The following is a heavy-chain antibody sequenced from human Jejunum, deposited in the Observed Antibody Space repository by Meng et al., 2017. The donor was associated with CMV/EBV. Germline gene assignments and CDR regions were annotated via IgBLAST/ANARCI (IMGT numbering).Heavy chain of an antibody. Sequence: FTFRDSDMHWVRQAPGKGLEWIGHIRGNSKNYATAYAASVKGRFTISRDESQETAYLQMNSLRTEDTALYYCTRSTEYSIIAWFDPWGQGTLVTVSS. D-gene: IGHD6-6*01. V-gene: IGHV3-73*01. J-gene: IGHJ5*02. CDR3: TRSTEYSIIAWFDP. CDR1: FTFRDSD. CDR2: IRGNSKNYAT.